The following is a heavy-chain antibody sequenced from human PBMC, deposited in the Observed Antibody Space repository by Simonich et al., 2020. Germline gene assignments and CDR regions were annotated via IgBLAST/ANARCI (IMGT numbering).Heavy chain of an antibody. CDR2: INPNSGGT. CDR1: GYTFTGYF. Sequence: QVQLVQSGAEVKKPGASVKVSCKASGYTFTGYFMHWVREAPGQGLKGMGWINPNSGGTNYAQKFQGRGTMTRDTSISTAYMELSRLRSDDTAVYYCARVRFEAFDIWGQGTMVTVSS. CDR3: ARVRFEAFDI. J-gene: IGHJ3*02. V-gene: IGHV1-2*02.